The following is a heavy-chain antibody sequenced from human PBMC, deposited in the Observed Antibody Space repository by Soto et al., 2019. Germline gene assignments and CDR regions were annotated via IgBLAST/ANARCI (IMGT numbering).Heavy chain of an antibody. V-gene: IGHV3-23*01. J-gene: IGHJ4*02. CDR3: ANVPLRPYYCDY. CDR2: ISASGVST. CDR1: GFIFNNYA. D-gene: IGHD4-17*01. Sequence: EVQLLDSGGGLAQPGGSLRVSCAASGFIFNNYAMNWVRQAPGEGLQWVAGISASGVSTYYADSVKGRFIISRDNSKNTLFLQMNSLRAEDTAIYYCANVPLRPYYCDYWGLGTLVTVSS.